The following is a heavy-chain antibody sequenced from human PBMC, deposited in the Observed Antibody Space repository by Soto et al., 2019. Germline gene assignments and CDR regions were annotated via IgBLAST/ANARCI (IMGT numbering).Heavy chain of an antibody. Sequence: GGSLRLSCVASGVTFGSCGMNWVRQAPGKGLEWVAGVSSYGADTYYADSVRGRFIISRDDSRNTVSLNMNSLRSDDSAVYYWATEGAKTTWNFDYWGQGTVVTVSS. CDR2: VSSYGADT. V-gene: IGHV3-23*01. J-gene: IGHJ4*02. D-gene: IGHD1-1*01. CDR1: GVTFGSCG. CDR3: ATEGAKTTWNFDY.